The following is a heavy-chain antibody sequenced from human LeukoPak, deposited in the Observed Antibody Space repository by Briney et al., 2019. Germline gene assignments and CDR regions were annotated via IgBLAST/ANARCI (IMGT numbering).Heavy chain of an antibody. CDR2: IYYSGNT. CDR3: ATRSTGVAATFDS. J-gene: IGHJ4*02. Sequence: SETLSLTCTVSGGSISSYYWSWIRQPPGKGLEWIGYIYYSGNTNYNPSLKSRVTISVDTSKNQFSLKLSSVTAADTAVCYCATRSTGVAATFDSWGQGALVTVSS. CDR1: GGSISSYY. V-gene: IGHV4-59*01. D-gene: IGHD2-15*01.